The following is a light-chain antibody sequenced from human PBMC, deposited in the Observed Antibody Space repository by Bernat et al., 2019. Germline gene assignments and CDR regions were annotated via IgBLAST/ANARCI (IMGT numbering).Light chain of an antibody. Sequence: SYVLTQPPSVSVAPGKPASITCGGNKIGSKSVHWYQQRPGQAPVLVVYDDGDRPSGIPERFSGSNSGNTATLTISRVEAGDEADYYCQVWDSLSDHWVFGGGTKLTVL. CDR2: DDG. CDR1: KIGSKS. CDR3: QVWDSLSDHWV. V-gene: IGLV3-21*03. J-gene: IGLJ3*02.